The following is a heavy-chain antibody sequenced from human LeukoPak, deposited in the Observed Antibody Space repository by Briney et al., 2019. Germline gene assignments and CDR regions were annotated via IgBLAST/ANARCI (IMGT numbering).Heavy chain of an antibody. D-gene: IGHD4-11*01. CDR3: ARAPPTVTTRGFRVYYYYYYMDV. J-gene: IGHJ6*03. V-gene: IGHV3-21*05. Sequence: GGSLRLSCRASASGDDFTSHSMNWVRQAPGKGLEWISYIHSSGNYIFDAASVKGRFTVSRDNARNSLYLQMNSLRVEDTAVYYCARAPPTVTTRGFRVYYYYYYMDVWGKGTTVTVSS. CDR2: IHSSGNYI. CDR1: ASGDDFTSHS.